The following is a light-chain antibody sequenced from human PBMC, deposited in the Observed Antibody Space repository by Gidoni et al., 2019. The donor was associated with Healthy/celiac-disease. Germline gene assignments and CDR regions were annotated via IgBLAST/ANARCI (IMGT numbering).Light chain of an antibody. CDR3: QQYGSSPVS. CDR1: QSVSSSY. V-gene: IGKV3-20*01. J-gene: IGKJ2*03. Sequence: EIVLTQSPGTLSLSPGERATLSCRASQSVSSSYLAWYQQKPGQAPRLLIYGASSRATGIPDRFSGSGSGTDFTLTISRLEPEDFAVYYCQQYGSSPVSFGQGTKLEIK. CDR2: GAS.